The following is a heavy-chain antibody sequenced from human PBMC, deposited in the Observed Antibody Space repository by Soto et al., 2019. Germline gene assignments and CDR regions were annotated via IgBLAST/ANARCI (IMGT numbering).Heavy chain of an antibody. CDR3: NNREGYFDY. Sequence: TVKGSCKASGGTFSIYAISWVRQAPGQGLEWMGRIIPILGIANYAQKFQGRVTITADKSTSTAYMELSSLRSEDTAVYYCNNREGYFDYWGQGTLVTVTS. CDR2: IIPILGIA. V-gene: IGHV1-69*04. J-gene: IGHJ4*02. CDR1: GGTFSIYA. D-gene: IGHD1-1*01.